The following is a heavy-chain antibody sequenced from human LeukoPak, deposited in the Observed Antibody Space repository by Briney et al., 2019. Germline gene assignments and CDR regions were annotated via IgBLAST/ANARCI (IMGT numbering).Heavy chain of an antibody. Sequence: PGGSLRLSCAASGFTFNTYGMSWVRQAPGKGLEWVSGISWNSGSIGYADSVKGRFTISRDNAKNSLYLQMNSLRAEDTALYYCAKDMASSGYDSVFDYWGQGTLVTVSS. V-gene: IGHV3-9*01. CDR2: ISWNSGSI. CDR1: GFTFNTYG. D-gene: IGHD5-12*01. CDR3: AKDMASSGYDSVFDY. J-gene: IGHJ4*02.